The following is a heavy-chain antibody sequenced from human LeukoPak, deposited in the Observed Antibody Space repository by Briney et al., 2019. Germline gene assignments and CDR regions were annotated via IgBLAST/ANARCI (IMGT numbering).Heavy chain of an antibody. CDR1: GGSFSGYY. J-gene: IGHJ4*02. V-gene: IGHV4-34*11. D-gene: IGHD1-26*01. CDR3: ARGAHGSYYGTLDY. CDR2: IYYSGST. Sequence: SETLSLTCAVYGGSFSGYYWSWIRQPPGKGLEWIGYIYYSGSTYYNPSLKSRVTISVDTSKNQFSLKLSSVTAADTAVYYCARGAHGSYYGTLDYWGQGTLVTVSS.